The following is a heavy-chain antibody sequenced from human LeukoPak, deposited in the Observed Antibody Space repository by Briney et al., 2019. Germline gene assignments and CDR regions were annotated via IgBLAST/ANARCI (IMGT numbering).Heavy chain of an antibody. J-gene: IGHJ4*02. CDR2: IKNDGSST. Sequence: GGSLRLSCAASGVTFSRYWMHWVRQPPGKGLVWVSRIKNDGSSTTYADSVKGRFTISRDNAKNTLYLQMNSLRVEDTAVYYCARVGVGNDYWGQGTLVTVSS. CDR1: GVTFSRYW. V-gene: IGHV3-74*01. CDR3: ARVGVGNDY.